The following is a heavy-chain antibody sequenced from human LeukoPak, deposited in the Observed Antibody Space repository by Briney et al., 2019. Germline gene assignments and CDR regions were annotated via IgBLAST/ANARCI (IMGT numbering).Heavy chain of an antibody. Sequence: SETLSLTCTVSGGSISGYYWSWIRQPPGKGLEWIGEINHSGSTNYNPSLKSRVTISVDTSKNQFSLKLSSVTAADTAVYYCALGRTYYYGSGSYYDYWGQGTLVTVSS. CDR3: ALGRTYYYGSGSYYDY. D-gene: IGHD3-10*01. CDR1: GGSISGYY. J-gene: IGHJ4*02. CDR2: INHSGST. V-gene: IGHV4-34*01.